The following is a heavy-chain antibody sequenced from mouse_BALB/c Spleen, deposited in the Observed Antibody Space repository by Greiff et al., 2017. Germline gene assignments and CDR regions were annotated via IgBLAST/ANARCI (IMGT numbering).Heavy chain of an antibody. CDR1: GFSLTGYG. D-gene: IGHD2-3*01. J-gene: IGHJ4*01. CDR3: ARGRDGYYGEAYYYAMDY. Sequence: QVQLKESGPGLVAPSQSLSITCTVSGFSLTGYGVNWVRQPPGKGLEWLGMIWGDGSTDYNSALKSRLSISKDNSKSQVFLKMNSLQTDDTARYYCARGRDGYYGEAYYYAMDYWGQGTSVTVSS. V-gene: IGHV2-6-7*01. CDR2: IWGDGST.